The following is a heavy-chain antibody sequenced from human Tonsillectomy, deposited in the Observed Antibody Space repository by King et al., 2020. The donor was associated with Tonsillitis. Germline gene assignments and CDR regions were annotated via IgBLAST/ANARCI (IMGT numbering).Heavy chain of an antibody. CDR3: ARGGTTVTTGWFDP. CDR2: IYYSGST. V-gene: IGHV4-39*07. CDR1: GGSISSSSYY. J-gene: IGHJ5*02. D-gene: IGHD4-17*01. Sequence: MQLQESGPGLVKPSETLSLTCTVSGGSISSSSYYWGWIRQPPGKGLEWIGSIYYSGSTYYNPSHKSRVTISVDTSKNQFSLKLSSVTAADTAVYYCARGGTTVTTGWFDPWGQGTLVTVSS.